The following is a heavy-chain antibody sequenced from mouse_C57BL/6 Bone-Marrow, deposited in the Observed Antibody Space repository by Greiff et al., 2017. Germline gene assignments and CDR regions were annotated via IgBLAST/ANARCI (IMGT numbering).Heavy chain of an antibody. V-gene: IGHV2-9-1*01. D-gene: IGHD4-1*01. J-gene: IGHJ2*01. CDR1: GFSLTSYA. CDR3: ARKSDWDRFDY. CDR2: IWTGGGT. Sequence: VMLVESGPGLVAPSPCLSISCTVSGFSLTSYAISWVRQPPGQGLEWLGVIWTGGGTNYNSALKSRMSISKDNSKSQVFLKLNSLQTDDTARYYGARKSDWDRFDYWGQGTTLTVSS.